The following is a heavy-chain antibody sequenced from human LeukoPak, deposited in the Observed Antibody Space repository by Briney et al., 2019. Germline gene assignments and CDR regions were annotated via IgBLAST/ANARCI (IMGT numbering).Heavy chain of an antibody. CDR3: ARSDSSAYYFDY. D-gene: IGHD3-22*01. CDR2: IYYSGST. V-gene: IGHV4-61*01. Sequence: SETLSLTCTVSGSSVSSGSYYWSWIRQPPGKGLEWIGYIYYSGSTNYNPSLKSRVTISVDTSKNQFSLKLSSVTAADSAVYYCARSDSSAYYFDYWGQGTLVTVSS. J-gene: IGHJ4*02. CDR1: GSSVSSGSYY.